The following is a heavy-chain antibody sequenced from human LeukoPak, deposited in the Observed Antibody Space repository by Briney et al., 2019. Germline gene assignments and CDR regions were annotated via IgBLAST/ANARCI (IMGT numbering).Heavy chain of an antibody. CDR1: GFTFSDYY. J-gene: IGHJ3*02. D-gene: IGHD2-15*01. CDR3: ASEYCSGGSCYPTGAFDI. V-gene: IGHV3-11*04. Sequence: GGSLRLSCAASGFTFSDYYMSWIRQAPGKGLEWVSYISSSGSTIYYADSVKGRFTISRDNAKNSLYLQMNSLRAEDTAVYYCASEYCSGGSCYPTGAFDIWGQGTMVTVSS. CDR2: ISSSGSTI.